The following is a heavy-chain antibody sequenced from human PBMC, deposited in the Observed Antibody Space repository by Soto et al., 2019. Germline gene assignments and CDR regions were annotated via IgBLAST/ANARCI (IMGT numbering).Heavy chain of an antibody. Sequence: QVQLVESGGGVVQPGRSLRLSCAASGFTFSSYAMHWVLQAPGKGLEWVAVISYDGSNKYYADSVKGRFTISRDNSKNTLYLQMNSLRAEDTAVYYCARGMVAGTYGMDVWGQGTTVTVSS. CDR3: ARGMVAGTYGMDV. J-gene: IGHJ6*02. D-gene: IGHD6-19*01. CDR2: ISYDGSNK. V-gene: IGHV3-30-3*01. CDR1: GFTFSSYA.